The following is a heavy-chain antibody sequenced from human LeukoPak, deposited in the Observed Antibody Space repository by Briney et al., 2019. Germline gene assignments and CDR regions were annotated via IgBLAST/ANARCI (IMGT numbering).Heavy chain of an antibody. J-gene: IGHJ6*02. D-gene: IGHD3-3*01. CDR2: INAGNGNT. Sequence: ASVKVSCKASGYTFPSYFMHWVRQAPGQRLEWMGWINAGNGNTKYSQKFQGRVTITRDTSASTAYMELSSLRSEDTAVYYCARTPRDDFRSGYYTDYYYYGMDVWAKGPRSPSP. CDR1: GYTFPSYF. CDR3: ARTPRDDFRSGYYTDYYYYGMDV. V-gene: IGHV1-3*01.